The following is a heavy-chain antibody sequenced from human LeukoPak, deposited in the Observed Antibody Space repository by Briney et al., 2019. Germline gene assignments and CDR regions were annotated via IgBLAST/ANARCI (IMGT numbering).Heavy chain of an antibody. D-gene: IGHD3-3*01. Sequence: GGSLRLSCAASGFTFDDYAMHWVRQAPGKGLEWVSGISWNSGSIGYADSVKGRFTISRDSVKNSLYLQMTSVRADDTAMYYCVRDDYDFWSGYQRYFEFWGQGTLVTVSS. V-gene: IGHV3-9*01. CDR3: VRDDYDFWSGYQRYFEF. CDR2: ISWNSGSI. CDR1: GFTFDDYA. J-gene: IGHJ4*02.